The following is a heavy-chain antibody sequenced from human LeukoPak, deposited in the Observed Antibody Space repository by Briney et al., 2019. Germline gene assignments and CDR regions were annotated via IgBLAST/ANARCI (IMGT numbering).Heavy chain of an antibody. CDR3: ARSYCSSTSCYAGGYFQH. Sequence: SETLSLTCTVSGYSISSGYYWGWIRQPPGKGLEWIGNVYYSGSTYYNPSLKSRVTISVDTSKNQFSLKLSSVTAADTAVYYCARSYCSSTSCYAGGYFQHWGQGTLVTVSS. V-gene: IGHV4-38-2*02. J-gene: IGHJ1*01. CDR2: VYYSGST. CDR1: GYSISSGYY. D-gene: IGHD2-2*01.